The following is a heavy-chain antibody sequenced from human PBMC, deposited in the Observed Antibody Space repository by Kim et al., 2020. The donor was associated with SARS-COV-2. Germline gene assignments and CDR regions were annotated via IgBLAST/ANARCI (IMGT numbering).Heavy chain of an antibody. CDR1: GGSISSGSYY. CDR3: ASEIAAATVDY. J-gene: IGHJ4*02. D-gene: IGHD6-13*01. CDR2: IYTSGST. V-gene: IGHV4-61*02. Sequence: SETLSLTCTVSGGSISSGSYYWSWIRQPAGKGLEWIGRIYTSGSTNYNPSLKSRVTISVDTSKNQFSLKLSSVTAADTAVYYCASEIAAATVDYWGQGTLVTVSS.